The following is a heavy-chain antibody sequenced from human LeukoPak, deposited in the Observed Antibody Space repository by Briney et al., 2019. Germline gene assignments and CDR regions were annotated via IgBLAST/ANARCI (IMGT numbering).Heavy chain of an antibody. J-gene: IGHJ4*02. CDR1: GGSISSSSYY. CDR3: ARAVGASSGWYTYFDY. Sequence: KASETLSLTCTVSGGSISSSSYYWGWIRQPPGKGLEWIGSIYYSGSTYYNPSLKSRVTISVDTSKNQFSLKLSSVTAADTAVYYCARAVGASSGWYTYFDYWGQGTLVTVSS. V-gene: IGHV4-39*07. CDR2: IYYSGST. D-gene: IGHD6-19*01.